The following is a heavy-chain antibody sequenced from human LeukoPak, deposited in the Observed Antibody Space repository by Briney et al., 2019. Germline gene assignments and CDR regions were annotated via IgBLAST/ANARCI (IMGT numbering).Heavy chain of an antibody. CDR3: ARASVGSTWIFDY. J-gene: IGHJ4*02. CDR2: ISYSGGST. CDR1: GFTFNNYA. Sequence: GGSLRLSCAASGFTFNNYAMSWVRQAPGKGLEWVSSISYSGGSTFYADSVKGRFTISGDNSKNTLFLQLNSLRADDTAAYYCARASVGSTWIFDYWGQGTLVTVSS. D-gene: IGHD4-23*01. V-gene: IGHV3-23*01.